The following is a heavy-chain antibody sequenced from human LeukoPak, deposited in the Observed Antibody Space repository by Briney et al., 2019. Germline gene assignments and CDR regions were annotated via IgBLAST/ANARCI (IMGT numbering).Heavy chain of an antibody. CDR1: GGSISSYY. Sequence: PSETLSLTCTVFGGSISSYYWSSIRQPAGKGLEWIGYIYYSGSTYYNPSLKSRVTISVDTSKNQFSLKLSSVTAADTAVYYCARGRYYFDYWGQGTLVTVSS. CDR3: ARGRYYFDY. V-gene: IGHV4-59*06. CDR2: IYYSGST. J-gene: IGHJ4*02.